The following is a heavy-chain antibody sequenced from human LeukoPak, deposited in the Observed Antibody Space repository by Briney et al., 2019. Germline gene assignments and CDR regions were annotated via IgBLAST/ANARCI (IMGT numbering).Heavy chain of an antibody. J-gene: IGHJ3*02. Sequence: PSQTLSLTCTVSGGSISSYYWSWLRQPPGKGLEWIGYIYYSGSTNYNPSLKSRVTISVDTSKNQFSLKLSSVTAADTAVYYCASNLYDSSGHDAFDIWGQGTMVTVSS. D-gene: IGHD3-22*01. V-gene: IGHV4-59*01. CDR3: ASNLYDSSGHDAFDI. CDR2: IYYSGST. CDR1: GGSISSYY.